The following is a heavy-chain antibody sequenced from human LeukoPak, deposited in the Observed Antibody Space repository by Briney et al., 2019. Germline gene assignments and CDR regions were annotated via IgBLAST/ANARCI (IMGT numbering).Heavy chain of an antibody. J-gene: IGHJ6*02. D-gene: IGHD3-22*01. CDR2: IYYSGST. CDR1: GGSISSYY. CDR3: ARGPHYHDSSGYSPSYSYAMDV. V-gene: IGHV4-59*01. Sequence: PSETLSLTCTVSGGSISSYYWSWIQQPPGKGLEWIGYIYYSGSTNYNPSLRSRVTISVHTSKNQFSLVLRSVTAADTAVYYCARGPHYHDSSGYSPSYSYAMDVWGQGTTVTVSS.